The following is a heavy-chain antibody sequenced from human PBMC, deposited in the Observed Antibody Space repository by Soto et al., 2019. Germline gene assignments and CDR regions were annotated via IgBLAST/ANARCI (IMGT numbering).Heavy chain of an antibody. CDR3: ARSIRLAGDD. V-gene: IGHV1-3*01. J-gene: IGHJ4*02. CDR1: GYTFTTYA. CDR2: INAGNGNT. Sequence: QVQLVQSGAEVKKPGASVKVSCKASGYTFTTYAMHWVRQAPGQRLEWMGWINAGNGNTKYSPKFKGRVTITRDTSASTAYMELSSLRSEDTAVYYCARSIRLAGDDWGQGTLVTVSS.